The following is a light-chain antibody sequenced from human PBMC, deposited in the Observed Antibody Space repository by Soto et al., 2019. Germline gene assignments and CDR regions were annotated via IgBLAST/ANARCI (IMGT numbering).Light chain of an antibody. V-gene: IGLV2-11*01. Sequence: QSALTHPRSVSGSPGESVTISCTVTSSDVGGYNYVSWYKQHPGKAPTLMIYDVSKRPSGVPYRFSGSKSGNTASLTISGLQAEDEADYYCCSYAGSYTPRVFGTGTKGTVL. J-gene: IGLJ1*01. CDR2: DVS. CDR3: CSYAGSYTPRV. CDR1: SSDVGGYNY.